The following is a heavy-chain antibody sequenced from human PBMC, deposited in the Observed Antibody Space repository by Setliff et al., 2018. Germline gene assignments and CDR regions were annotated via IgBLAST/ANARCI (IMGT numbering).Heavy chain of an antibody. D-gene: IGHD5-12*01. Sequence: PSETLSLTCNVSGDSIGTYHWSWIRLPPGKGLEYTCYVYYTGLANYSPSLKSRVTISIDTSKNQFSLRLTSVTAADTAVYYCARGGTFRYFDYWGRGTPVTVSS. CDR1: GDSIGTYH. CDR3: ARGGTFRYFDY. V-gene: IGHV4-59*01. CDR2: VYYTGLA. J-gene: IGHJ4*02.